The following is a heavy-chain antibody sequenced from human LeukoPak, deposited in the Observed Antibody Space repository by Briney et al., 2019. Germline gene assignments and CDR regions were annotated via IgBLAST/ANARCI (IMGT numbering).Heavy chain of an antibody. CDR3: VRGGEIGFDS. CDR1: GFTFSRYD. D-gene: IGHD3-16*01. Sequence: GGSLRLSCADSGFTFSRYDMHWVRQATGKGLEWISSIGTGGNTYYIGSVKGRSTISRENAKSSLYLQMNSLRAGDTAVYYCVRGGEIGFDSWGQGTLVTVSS. CDR2: IGTGGNT. V-gene: IGHV3-13*04. J-gene: IGHJ5*01.